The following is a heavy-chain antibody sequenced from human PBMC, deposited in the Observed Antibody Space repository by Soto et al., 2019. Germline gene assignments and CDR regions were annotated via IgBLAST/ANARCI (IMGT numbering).Heavy chain of an antibody. CDR2: ISHSGSA. CDR3: QLTRGGLCIMDV. D-gene: IGHD7-27*01. J-gene: IGHJ6*02. CDR1: GGSISETPW. V-gene: IGHV4-4*02. Sequence: SETLSLTCTVSGGSISETPWWSWVRQPPGKGLEWIGDISHSGSANYNPSLKRRVNMSVDRSKNQISLILTSVTAADTAVYYCQLTRGGLCIMDVWGQGTTVTVSS.